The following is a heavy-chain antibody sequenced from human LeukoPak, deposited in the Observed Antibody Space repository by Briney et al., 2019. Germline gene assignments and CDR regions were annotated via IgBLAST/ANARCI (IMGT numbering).Heavy chain of an antibody. J-gene: IGHJ4*02. Sequence: PSETLSLTCGVYGGSFSGYYWSWIRQPPGKGLEWIGEVHHSGSTIYNPSLKSRVTISVDTSKNQFSLKLSSVAAADTAVYYCVIGYSGFDARGLDHWGQGTLVTVSS. D-gene: IGHD5-12*01. V-gene: IGHV4-34*01. CDR2: VHHSGST. CDR1: GGSFSGYY. CDR3: VIGYSGFDARGLDH.